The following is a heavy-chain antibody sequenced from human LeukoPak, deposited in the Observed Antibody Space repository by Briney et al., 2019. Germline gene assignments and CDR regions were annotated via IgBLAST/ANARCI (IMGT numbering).Heavy chain of an antibody. D-gene: IGHD3-3*01. CDR1: GFTFSSSA. V-gene: IGHV3-30*03. J-gene: IGHJ6*02. CDR3: ARGTDTKPFWSGYSVDV. Sequence: GGSLRLSCAASGFTFSSSAMHWVRQAPGKGLEWVAVISYDESNKYYADSVKGRFTISRDNPKNTLYLQMNSLRAEDTAVYYCARGTDTKPFWSGYSVDVWGQGTTVTVSS. CDR2: ISYDESNK.